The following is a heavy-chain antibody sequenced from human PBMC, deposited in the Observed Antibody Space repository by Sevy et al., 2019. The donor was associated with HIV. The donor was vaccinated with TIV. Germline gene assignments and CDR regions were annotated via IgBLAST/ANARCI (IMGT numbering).Heavy chain of an antibody. D-gene: IGHD3-22*01. CDR3: ARDGYYYDSSGYYYYYYYGMDV. CDR2: ISAYNGNT. CDR1: GYTFTSYG. V-gene: IGHV1-18*01. J-gene: IGHJ6*02. Sequence: ASVKVSCKASGYTFTSYGISWVRQAPGQGLEWMGWISAYNGNTNYAQKLQGRGTMTTDTSTSTAYIELRSLRSDDTAVYYCARDGYYYDSSGYYYYYYYGMDVWGQGTTVTVSS.